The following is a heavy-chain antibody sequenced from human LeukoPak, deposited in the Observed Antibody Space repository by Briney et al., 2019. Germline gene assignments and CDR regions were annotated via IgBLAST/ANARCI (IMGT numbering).Heavy chain of an antibody. Sequence: GRSLRLSCAASGFTFSSYGMHWVRQAPGKGLEWVSYISSSSFTIHYADSVKGRFTISRDNAKNSLYLQMNSLRAEDTAVYYCAKALPGYSSGWYTAYAFDIWGQGTMVTVSS. CDR1: GFTFSSYG. CDR2: ISSSSFTI. J-gene: IGHJ3*02. D-gene: IGHD6-19*01. V-gene: IGHV3-48*01. CDR3: AKALPGYSSGWYTAYAFDI.